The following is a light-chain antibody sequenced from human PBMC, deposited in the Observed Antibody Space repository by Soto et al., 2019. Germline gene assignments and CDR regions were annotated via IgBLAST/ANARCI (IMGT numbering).Light chain of an antibody. CDR1: SSDVGAYNY. CDR2: EVS. V-gene: IGLV2-8*01. J-gene: IGLJ3*02. CDR3: QSYDSSLSIWV. Sequence: QSVLTQPPSASGSPGQSVTISCTGTSSDVGAYNYVSWYQQHPGKAPKLMIYEVSKRPSGVPDRFSGSKSGNTASLTVSGLQAEDEADYYCQSYDSSLSIWVFGGGTKLTVL.